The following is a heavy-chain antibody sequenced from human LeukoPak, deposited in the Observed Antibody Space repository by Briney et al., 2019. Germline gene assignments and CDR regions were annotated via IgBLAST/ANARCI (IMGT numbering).Heavy chain of an antibody. CDR2: IIPIFGTA. J-gene: IGHJ4*02. Sequence: GASVKVSCKASGGTFSSYVISWLRQAPGQGLEWMGRIIPIFGTANYAQKFQGRVTITTDESTSTAYMELSSLRSEDTAVYYCAVDTAMGLYFDYWGQGTLVTVSS. CDR1: GGTFSSYV. V-gene: IGHV1-69*05. D-gene: IGHD5-18*01. CDR3: AVDTAMGLYFDY.